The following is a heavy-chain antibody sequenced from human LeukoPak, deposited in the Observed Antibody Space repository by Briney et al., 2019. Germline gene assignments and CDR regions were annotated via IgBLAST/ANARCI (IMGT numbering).Heavy chain of an antibody. CDR2: IIPIFGTA. CDR1: GGTFSSYA. Sequence: SVKVSCKASGGTFSSYAISWVRQAPGQGLEWMGGIIPIFGTANYAQKFQGRVTITTDESTSTAYMELSSLRSEDTAVYYCAESTRLLYYFDYWGQGTLVTVSS. CDR3: AESTRLLYYFDY. J-gene: IGHJ4*02. D-gene: IGHD3-3*01. V-gene: IGHV1-69*05.